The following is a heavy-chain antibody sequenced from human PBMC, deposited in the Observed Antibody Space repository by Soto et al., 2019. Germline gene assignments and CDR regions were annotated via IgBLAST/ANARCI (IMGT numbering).Heavy chain of an antibody. CDR3: ARDPTGYSSSWHHYYYYYYGMDV. J-gene: IGHJ6*02. V-gene: IGHV4-39*02. Sequence: LSLTCTVSGGSISSSSYYWGWIRQPPGKGLEWIGSIYYSGSTYYNPSLKSRVTISVDTSKNQFSLKLSSVTAADTAVYYCARDPTGYSSSWHHYYYYYYGMDVWGQGTTVTVSS. CDR1: GGSISSSSYY. CDR2: IYYSGST. D-gene: IGHD6-13*01.